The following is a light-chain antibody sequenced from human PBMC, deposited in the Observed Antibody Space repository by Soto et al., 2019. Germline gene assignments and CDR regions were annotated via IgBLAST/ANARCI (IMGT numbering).Light chain of an antibody. Sequence: QSVLTQPPSASGTPGQRVTISCSGSSSNIGSNYVYWYQQLPGTAPKLLIYRNNQRPSGVPGRFSGSKSGTSASLAISGRQSEDEADYYCAAWDDSLNGYVFGTGTKVTVL. V-gene: IGLV1-47*01. CDR3: AAWDDSLNGYV. CDR2: RNN. J-gene: IGLJ1*01. CDR1: SSNIGSNY.